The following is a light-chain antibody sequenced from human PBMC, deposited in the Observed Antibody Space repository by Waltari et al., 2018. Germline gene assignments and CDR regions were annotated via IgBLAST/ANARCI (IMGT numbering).Light chain of an antibody. CDR1: QDIRSY. J-gene: IGKJ1*01. CDR3: QQYDSLPWT. CDR2: DAS. Sequence: DIQMTQSPSSLSASVGDRVTITCQASQDIRSYLNWYQQKPETAPKVLIYDASTLDSGVPSRFSGSGSGTDFAVTITSLQPEDIATYYCQQYDSLPWTFGQGTKVEIK. V-gene: IGKV1-33*01.